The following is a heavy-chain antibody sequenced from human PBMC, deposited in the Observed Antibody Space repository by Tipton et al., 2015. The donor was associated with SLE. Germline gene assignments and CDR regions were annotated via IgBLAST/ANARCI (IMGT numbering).Heavy chain of an antibody. CDR2: IKPGGYT. V-gene: IGHV4-34*01. D-gene: IGHD6-25*01. CDR1: GGSFSSYF. CDR3: ARRRAATGLFSERGWFDP. Sequence: TLSLTCADHGGSFSSYFWSWIRQPPGKGLEWIGEIKPGGYTNYSPSLKSRGTISLDTSNNQLSLKLNSVTAADTAVYYCARRRAATGLFSERGWFDPWGQGALVTVSS. J-gene: IGHJ5*02.